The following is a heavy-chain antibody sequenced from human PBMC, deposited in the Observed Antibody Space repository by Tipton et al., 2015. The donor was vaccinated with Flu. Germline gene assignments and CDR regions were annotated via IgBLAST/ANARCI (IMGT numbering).Heavy chain of an antibody. Sequence: TLSLTCTVSGVFFSSYYWNWIRQPPGKGLEWIGYIYNNKYTKYNPSLKSRVTISVDTSKNQFSLRLSSVTAADTAVYYCARRDYSNYVSEPKNWFDPWGQGTLVTVSS. D-gene: IGHD4-11*01. J-gene: IGHJ5*02. CDR3: ARRDYSNYVSEPKNWFDP. CDR1: GVFFSSYY. CDR2: IYNNKYT. V-gene: IGHV4-4*09.